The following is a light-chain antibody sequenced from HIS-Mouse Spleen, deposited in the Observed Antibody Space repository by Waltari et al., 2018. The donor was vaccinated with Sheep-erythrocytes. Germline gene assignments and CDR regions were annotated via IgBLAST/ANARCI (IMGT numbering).Light chain of an antibody. CDR3: SSYTSSSTWV. Sequence: QSALTQPAPVSGSPGQSITISCTGPSSDVGGYNYVSWYQQHPGKAPKLMIYEDSNRPSGVSNRFSGSKSGNTASLTISGLQAEDEADYYCSSYTSSSTWVFGGGTKLTVL. CDR1: SSDVGGYNY. V-gene: IGLV2-14*01. CDR2: EDS. J-gene: IGLJ3*02.